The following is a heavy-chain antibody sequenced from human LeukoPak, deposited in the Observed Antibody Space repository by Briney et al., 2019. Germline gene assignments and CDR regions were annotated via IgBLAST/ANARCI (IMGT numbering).Heavy chain of an antibody. D-gene: IGHD4-17*01. Sequence: SCRVSGYTLTKLFIHWVRQAPGKGLEWVAAVSYDGNLQHYADAVKGRFTVSRDNSKNTVFLQINSLRTDDSAVYWCVKVYPTVTTSSVLGSWGQGTLVTVSS. CDR1: GYTLTKLF. CDR2: VSYDGNLQ. V-gene: IGHV3-30*18. CDR3: VKVYPTVTTSSVLGS. J-gene: IGHJ4*02.